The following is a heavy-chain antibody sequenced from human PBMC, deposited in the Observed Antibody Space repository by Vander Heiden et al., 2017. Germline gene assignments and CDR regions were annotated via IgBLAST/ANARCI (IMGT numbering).Heavy chain of an antibody. CDR3: ARGRGRVGDYYYGMDV. V-gene: IGHV3-33*01. J-gene: IGHJ6*02. CDR2: IWYDGSNK. Sequence: QVQLVESGGGVVQPGRSLRLSCAASGFTFSSYVMHWVRQAPGKGLEWVAVIWYDGSNKYYADSVKGRFTISRDNSKNTLYLQMNSLRAEDTAVYYCARGRGRVGDYYYGMDVWGQGTTVTVSS. CDR1: GFTFSSYV. D-gene: IGHD2-15*01.